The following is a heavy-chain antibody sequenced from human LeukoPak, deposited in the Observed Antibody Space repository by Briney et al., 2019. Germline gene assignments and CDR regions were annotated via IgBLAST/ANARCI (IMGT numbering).Heavy chain of an antibody. CDR3: ARVLTPSGYYGYYYYYMDV. J-gene: IGHJ6*03. D-gene: IGHD3-22*01. CDR1: GGTFSSYA. V-gene: IGHV1-69*13. CDR2: IIPIFGTA. Sequence: SVKVSCKASGGTFSSYAISWVRQAPGQGLEWMGGIIPIFGTANYAQKFQGRVTITGDESTSTAYMELSSLRSEDTAVYYCARVLTPSGYYGYYYYYMDVWGKGTTVTVSS.